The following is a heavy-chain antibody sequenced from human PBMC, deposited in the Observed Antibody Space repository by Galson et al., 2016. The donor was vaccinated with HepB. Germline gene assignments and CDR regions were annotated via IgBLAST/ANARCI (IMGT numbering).Heavy chain of an antibody. Sequence: SLRLSCAASGFTFHDHAMHWVRQTPGKGLEWVSGIRWNSRKIGYADSVKGRFTISRDNAKNSVFLQMNSQRPEDTALYYCAKDGGEDWTTAKPDYWGQGTLVTVSS. CDR1: GFTFHDHA. CDR2: IRWNSRKI. CDR3: AKDGGEDWTTAKPDY. D-gene: IGHD4-17*01. J-gene: IGHJ4*01. V-gene: IGHV3-9*01.